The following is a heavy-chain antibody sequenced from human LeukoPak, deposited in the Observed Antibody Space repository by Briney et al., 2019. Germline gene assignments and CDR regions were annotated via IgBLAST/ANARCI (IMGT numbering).Heavy chain of an antibody. CDR3: ARMGSSRDAFDI. CDR1: GFTFSSYW. V-gene: IGHV3-74*01. Sequence: GGSLRLSCAASGFTFSSYWMHWVRQAPGKGLVWVSRINSDGSSTSYADSVKGRFTISRDNAKNTLYLQMNSLRAEDTAVYYCARMGSSRDAFDIWGQGTMVIVSS. J-gene: IGHJ3*02. CDR2: INSDGSST. D-gene: IGHD2-2*01.